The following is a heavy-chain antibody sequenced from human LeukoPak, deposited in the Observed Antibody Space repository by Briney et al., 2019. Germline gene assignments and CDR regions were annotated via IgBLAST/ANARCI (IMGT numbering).Heavy chain of an antibody. J-gene: IGHJ6*02. CDR3: ARGGSSTSCYSQVCYYYYGMDV. D-gene: IGHD2-2*01. Sequence: GALRLSCAASGFTFSSYSMNWVRQAPGKGLEWVSSISSSSSYIYYADSVKGRFTISRDNAKNSLYLQMNSLRAGDTAVYYCARGGSSTSCYSQVCYYYYGMDVWGQGTTVTVSS. V-gene: IGHV3-21*01. CDR1: GFTFSSYS. CDR2: ISSSSSYI.